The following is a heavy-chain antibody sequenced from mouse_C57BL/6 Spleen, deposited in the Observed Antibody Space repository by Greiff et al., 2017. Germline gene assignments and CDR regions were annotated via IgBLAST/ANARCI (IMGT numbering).Heavy chain of an antibody. V-gene: IGHV8-12*01. Sequence: QVTLQVSGPGILQPSQTLSLTCSSSGFSLSTSGMGVSWIRQPPGKGLEWLAHIYWDDDKRNNPSLKNQLTTSKDTSRNQVFLKITSVDTAATATYYCARSPAGTRGYFDVWGTGTTLTVSS. CDR1: GFSLSTSGMG. D-gene: IGHD4-1*01. CDR3: ARSPAGTRGYFDV. J-gene: IGHJ1*03. CDR2: IYWDDDK.